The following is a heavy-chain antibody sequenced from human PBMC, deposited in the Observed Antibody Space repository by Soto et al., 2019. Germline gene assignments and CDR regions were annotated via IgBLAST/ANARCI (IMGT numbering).Heavy chain of an antibody. Sequence: ASVKVSCKASGYDFTAYDINWVRQASGQGLEWMGWMNPINGATGSARRFQGRVSMTRNTATGTAYLELTSLRSDDSAVYYFGRGPSPRAPAGGTPYYYAMDVWG. CDR1: GYDFTAYD. CDR3: GRGPSPRAPAGGTPYYYAMDV. V-gene: IGHV1-8*02. J-gene: IGHJ6*02. CDR2: MNPINGAT. D-gene: IGHD6-13*01.